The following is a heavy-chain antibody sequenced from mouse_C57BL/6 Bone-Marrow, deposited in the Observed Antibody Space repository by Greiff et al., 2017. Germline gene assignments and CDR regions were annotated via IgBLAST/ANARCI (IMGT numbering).Heavy chain of an antibody. D-gene: IGHD1-1*01. CDR2: LYWDDDK. J-gene: IGHJ2*01. V-gene: IGHV8-12*01. CDR3: AQRTTVVAPYYFDY. Sequence: QVTLKVSGPGILQSSQTLSLTCYFSGFSLSTYGMGVSWIRQPSGKGLEWLAHLYWDDDKRYHPSLKSRPTISQDTSRNQVFLTITSVDTADTATYYCAQRTTVVAPYYFDYWGQGTTLTVSS. CDR1: GFSLSTYGMG.